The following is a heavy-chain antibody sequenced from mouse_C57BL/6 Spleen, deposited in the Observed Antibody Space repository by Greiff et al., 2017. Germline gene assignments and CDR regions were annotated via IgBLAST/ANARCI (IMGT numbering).Heavy chain of an antibody. Sequence: QVHVKQSGAELVKPGASVKLSCKASGYTFTEYTIHWVKQRSGQGLEWIGWFYPGSGSIKYNEKFKDKATLTADKSSSTVYMELSRLTSEDSAVYFCARHEENSNYSYYFDYWGQGTTLTVSS. J-gene: IGHJ2*01. D-gene: IGHD2-5*01. CDR1: GYTFTEYT. V-gene: IGHV1-62-2*01. CDR2: FYPGSGSI. CDR3: ARHEENSNYSYYFDY.